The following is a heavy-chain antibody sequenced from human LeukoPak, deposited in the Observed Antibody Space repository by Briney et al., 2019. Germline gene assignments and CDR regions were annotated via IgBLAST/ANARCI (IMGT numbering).Heavy chain of an antibody. D-gene: IGHD2-15*01. CDR1: GGSISTSNYY. CDR3: ARGPLYCSGGSCYSSWFDP. CDR2: IFYSGST. Sequence: SETLSLTCTVSGGSISTSNYYWGWIRQPPGKGLEWIGNIFYSGSTYYSPSLKSRVTISLDTSRNQFSLKLSSVTAADTAVYYCARGPLYCSGGSCYSSWFDPWGQGTLVTVSS. V-gene: IGHV4-39*07. J-gene: IGHJ5*02.